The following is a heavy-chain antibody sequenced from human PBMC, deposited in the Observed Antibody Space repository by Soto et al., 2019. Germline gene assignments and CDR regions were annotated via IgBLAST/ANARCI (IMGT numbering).Heavy chain of an antibody. D-gene: IGHD6-19*01. J-gene: IGHJ6*02. Sequence: ESVKICCKGAGYSFTSYWIGWVGQIPGKGLEWMGIIYPGDSDTRYSPSFQGQVTISADKSISTAYLQWSSLKASDTAMYYCARQFTGDGWYLGNYYGMDVWGQGTTVTVSS. CDR2: IYPGDSDT. CDR1: GYSFTSYW. V-gene: IGHV5-51*01. CDR3: ARQFTGDGWYLGNYYGMDV.